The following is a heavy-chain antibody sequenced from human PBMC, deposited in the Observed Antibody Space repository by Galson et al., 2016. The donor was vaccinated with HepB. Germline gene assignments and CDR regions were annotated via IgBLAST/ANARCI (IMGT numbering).Heavy chain of an antibody. J-gene: IGHJ3*02. CDR1: GDSISSDNW. CDR3: ARDFQFGDAICAFDI. Sequence: TLSLTCAVSGDSISSDNWWNWVRQPPGKGLEWIGEISHSGTTIFNPSLKSRVIMSVDKSKNQFSLHLISVTAADTAVYYCARDFQFGDAICAFDIWGQGTMVTVSS. CDR2: ISHSGTT. V-gene: IGHV4-4*02. D-gene: IGHD3-10*01.